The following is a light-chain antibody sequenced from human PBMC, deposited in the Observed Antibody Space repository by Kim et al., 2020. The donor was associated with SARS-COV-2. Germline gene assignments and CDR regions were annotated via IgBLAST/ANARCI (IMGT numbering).Light chain of an antibody. J-gene: IGKJ4*02. V-gene: IGKV3-15*01. CDR3: RQYNDRPLST. CDR1: QSVSNN. CDR2: GAS. Sequence: IVMTQSPATLSVSPGEGVTLSCRADQSVSNNLAWYQQQPGQAPRLLIHGASTRAAGIPARFSGSGSGTEFTLTISSLQSEDSAVYYCRQYNDRPLSTFGGGTKVDIK.